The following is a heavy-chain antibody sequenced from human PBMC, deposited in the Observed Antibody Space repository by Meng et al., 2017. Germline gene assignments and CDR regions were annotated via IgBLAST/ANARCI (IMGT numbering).Heavy chain of an antibody. CDR2: INAGNGNT. D-gene: IGHD2-15*01. Sequence: ASVKVSCKASGYTFTSYAMHWVRQAPGQRLEWMGWINAGNGNTKYSQKFQGRVTITRDTSASTAYMELSSLRSEDTAVYYCATNTYCSGGSCSFDYWGQGTLVTVSS. CDR1: GYTFTSYA. CDR3: ATNTYCSGGSCSFDY. J-gene: IGHJ4*02. V-gene: IGHV1-3*01.